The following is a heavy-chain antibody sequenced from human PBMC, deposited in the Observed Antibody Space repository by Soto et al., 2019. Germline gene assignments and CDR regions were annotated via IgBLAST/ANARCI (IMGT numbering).Heavy chain of an antibody. J-gene: IGHJ4*02. D-gene: IGHD6-13*01. CDR3: ARLQAAVPHY. CDR2: IFYDGYT. V-gene: IGHV4-39*01. CDR1: GDSISGSPYF. Sequence: SETLSLTCTVSGDSISGSPYFWGWIRQPPGKRLGWIGSIFYDGYTVYSPSLQSRVTISVDTSKNQFSLRLTSVAAADTAIYFCARLQAAVPHYWGQGTLVTVSS.